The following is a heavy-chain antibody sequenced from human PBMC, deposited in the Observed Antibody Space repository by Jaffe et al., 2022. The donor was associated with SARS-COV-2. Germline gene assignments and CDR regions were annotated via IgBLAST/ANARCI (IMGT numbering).Heavy chain of an antibody. J-gene: IGHJ4*02. CDR2: IYYTGRA. D-gene: IGHD2-15*01. CDR1: GGSISSGGYY. Sequence: QLQLQESGPGLVKPSETLSLTCAVSGGSISSGGYYWGWIRQPPGKGLEWIGSIYYTGRAFYNPSLKSRLTISVDTSKNQFSLTLNSVTAADTAVYYCARPLGGGGKYHYWGQGILVTVSS. CDR3: ARPLGGGGKYHY. V-gene: IGHV4-39*01.